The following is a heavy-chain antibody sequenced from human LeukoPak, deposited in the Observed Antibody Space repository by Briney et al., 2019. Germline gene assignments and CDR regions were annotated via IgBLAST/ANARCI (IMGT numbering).Heavy chain of an antibody. CDR3: AREGSHLDAFDI. J-gene: IGHJ3*02. D-gene: IGHD3-10*01. Sequence: PGGSLRLSCAASGFTFNTYHMTWVRQASGKGLEWVSYISSDSTYINYAESLKGRFTVSRDNTNNSLSLQLNGLRGDDTALYYCAREGSHLDAFDIWGQGTMVTVSS. CDR1: GFTFNTYH. CDR2: ISSDSTYI. V-gene: IGHV3-21*01.